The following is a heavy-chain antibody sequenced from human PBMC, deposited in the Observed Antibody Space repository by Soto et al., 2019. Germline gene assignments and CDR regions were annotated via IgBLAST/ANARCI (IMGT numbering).Heavy chain of an antibody. J-gene: IGHJ6*03. V-gene: IGHV4-59*01. Sequence: QVQLQESGPGLVKPSETLSLTCTVSGGSISYYYWSWIRQPPGKGLQWIGYIYYSGRTNYNPSLESRVTMSVDTSKNQFSLNLSSVTAADTAVYYCARGGRSAYYYYMAVWGTGTTVTVSS. CDR2: IYYSGRT. CDR1: GGSISYYY. CDR3: ARGGRSAYYYYMAV.